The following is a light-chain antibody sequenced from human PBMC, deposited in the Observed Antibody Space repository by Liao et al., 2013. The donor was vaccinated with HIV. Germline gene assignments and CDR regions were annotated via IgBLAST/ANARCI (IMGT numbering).Light chain of an antibody. CDR1: KVGDKY. Sequence: SYELTQPPSVSVSPGQTATITCSGDKVGDKYVAWYQRKPGQSPQAVIYQDSRRPSGIPERFSGSNSGNTATLSISGTQPMDEADYYCQAWDSSTAFFGGGTKLTVL. CDR3: QAWDSSTAF. V-gene: IGLV3-1*01. J-gene: IGLJ2*01. CDR2: QDS.